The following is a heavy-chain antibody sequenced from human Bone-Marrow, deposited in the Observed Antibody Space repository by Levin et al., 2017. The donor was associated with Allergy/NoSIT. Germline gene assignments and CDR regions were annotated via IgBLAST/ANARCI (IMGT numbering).Heavy chain of an antibody. CDR1: GFSISGGHY. CDR3: ARMNPCGNGYCYSPNAFDI. Sequence: SETLSLTCNVSGFSISGGHYWGWVRQPPGKGLEWIASIYYSGSTYYNLSLKSRVTISIDTSKNQFSLSLTSVTAADTAVYYCARMNPCGNGYCYSPNAFDIWGQGTLVTVSS. V-gene: IGHV4-38-2*02. CDR2: IYYSGST. D-gene: IGHD2-21*02. J-gene: IGHJ3*02.